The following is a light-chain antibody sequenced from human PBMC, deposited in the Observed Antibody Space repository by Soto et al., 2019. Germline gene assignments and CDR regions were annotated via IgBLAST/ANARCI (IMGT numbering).Light chain of an antibody. CDR3: QVYGNSPMYT. Sequence: EIVLTQSPGALSLPPGERATFSCRASQSVSNSSLAWYHQKPGQAPRLLLFAASRRATGIPDTFSGSGSGTDFTLTISRLEPEDFAVYYCQVYGNSPMYTFGQGTRLELK. CDR1: QSVSNSS. V-gene: IGKV3-20*01. CDR2: AAS. J-gene: IGKJ2*01.